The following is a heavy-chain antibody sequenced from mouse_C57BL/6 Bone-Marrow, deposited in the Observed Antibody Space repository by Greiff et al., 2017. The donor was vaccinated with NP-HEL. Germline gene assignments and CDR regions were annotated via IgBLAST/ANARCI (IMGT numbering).Heavy chain of an antibody. CDR3: AGGYDLYFDV. CDR2: IDPSDSYT. Sequence: QVQLQQPGAELVMPGASVKLSCKASGYTFTSYWMHWVKQRPGQGLEWIGEIDPSDSYTTSNQKFTGKSTLTVDKSSSTAYMQLSSLTSEDSAVYYCAGGYDLYFDVWGTGTTVTVSS. V-gene: IGHV1-69*01. D-gene: IGHD2-2*01. CDR1: GYTFTSYW. J-gene: IGHJ1*03.